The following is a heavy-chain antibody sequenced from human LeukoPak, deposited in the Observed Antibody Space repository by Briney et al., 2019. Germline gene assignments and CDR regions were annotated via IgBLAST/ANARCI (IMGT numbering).Heavy chain of an antibody. D-gene: IGHD4/OR15-4a*01. CDR2: IDPNSGDT. J-gene: IGHJ4*02. Sequence: ASVTVSCEASGNTFTGYYIHWVRQAPGQGLEWMGWIDPNSGDTNYAQKFQGRVTMTRDTSISTAYMEVSRLRSDDTAVYYCARGEAVLTHFDYWGQGTLVTVSS. CDR1: GNTFTGYY. V-gene: IGHV1-2*02. CDR3: ARGEAVLTHFDY.